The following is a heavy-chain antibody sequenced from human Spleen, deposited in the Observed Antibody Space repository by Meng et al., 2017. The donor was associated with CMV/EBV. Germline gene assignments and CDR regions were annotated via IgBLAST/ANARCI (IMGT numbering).Heavy chain of an antibody. J-gene: IGHJ3*02. Sequence: GESLKISCATSGFAVSSNYMSWVRQAPGKGLEWVSGFYSGGNTYYTDSVKGRFTISRDDSKNMVYLQMNSLRGEDTAIYYCARDFVEGPAAVRRYAFDIWGQGTMVTVSS. CDR3: ARDFVEGPAAVRRYAFDI. V-gene: IGHV3-53*01. D-gene: IGHD2-2*01. CDR2: FYSGGNT. CDR1: GFAVSSNY.